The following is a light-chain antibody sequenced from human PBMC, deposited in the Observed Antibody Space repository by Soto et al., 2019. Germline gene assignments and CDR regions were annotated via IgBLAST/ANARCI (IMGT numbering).Light chain of an antibody. CDR3: AAWDNSLSGVV. CDR1: SSNIAVNH. J-gene: IGLJ3*02. CDR2: RND. V-gene: IGLV1-47*01. Sequence: QLVLTQPPSASGTPGQRVTISCSGSSSNIAVNHVYWYKQLPGTAPKLLIYRNDQRPSGVPDRFSGSKSGTSASLAISGLRSEDEADYYCAAWDNSLSGVVFGGGTKLTVL.